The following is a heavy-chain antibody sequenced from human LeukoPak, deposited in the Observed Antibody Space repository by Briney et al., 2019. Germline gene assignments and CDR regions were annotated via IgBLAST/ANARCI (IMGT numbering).Heavy chain of an antibody. Sequence: PSETLSLTCTVSGGXISSYYCSWIRQPPGKGLELFGYVYYTGSTNYNPSLKTRVTMSVDTSKNQFSLKLSSVTAADTAVYYCARRSPEGVVTVWGQGTLVTVSS. J-gene: IGHJ4*02. CDR2: VYYTGST. V-gene: IGHV4-59*08. CDR3: ARRSPEGVVTV. CDR1: GGXISSYY. D-gene: IGHD3-16*02.